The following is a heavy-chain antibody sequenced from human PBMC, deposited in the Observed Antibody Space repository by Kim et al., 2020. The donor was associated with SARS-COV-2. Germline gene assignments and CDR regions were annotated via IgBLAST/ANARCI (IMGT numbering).Heavy chain of an antibody. V-gene: IGHV4-39*01. Sequence: SETLSLTCTISGGSISSTTDSWNWFRQPPGDELEWIGGIDSSGTTYYNPSLKGRLTLTAETSKNQFSVKLTSVTAADTAVFYCARHLRVCSWFDSWGLGT. J-gene: IGHJ5*01. CDR3: ARHLRVCSWFDS. CDR2: IDSSGTT. CDR1: GGSISSTTDS.